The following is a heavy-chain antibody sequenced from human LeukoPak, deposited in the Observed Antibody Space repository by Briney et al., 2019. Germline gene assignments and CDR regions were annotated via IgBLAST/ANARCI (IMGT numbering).Heavy chain of an antibody. CDR2: MSGSGGST. D-gene: IGHD3-10*01. J-gene: IGHJ4*02. Sequence: PGGSLRLSCSASGFTFSSYAMSWVRQAPGKGLEWVSAMSGSGGSTYYAVSVKGRFTISRDNSKNTLYLQMNSLRAEDTAVYYCAKDGSSQGFGQWGQGTLVTVSS. CDR1: GFTFSSYA. V-gene: IGHV3-23*01. CDR3: AKDGSSQGFGQ.